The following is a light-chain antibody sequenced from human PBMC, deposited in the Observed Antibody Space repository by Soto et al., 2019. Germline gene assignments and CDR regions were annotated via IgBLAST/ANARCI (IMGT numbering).Light chain of an antibody. J-gene: IGKJ2*01. V-gene: IGKV1-33*01. CDR2: DAS. CDR1: QDISNY. CDR3: QQYDNLPPYT. Sequence: DIQMTQSPSSLSASVGDRVTITCQASQDISNYLNWYQQKPGKAPKLLIYDASNLETVVPSRFSGSRSGTDFTFTISSLQPEDIATYYCQQYDNLPPYTFGQGTKLEIK.